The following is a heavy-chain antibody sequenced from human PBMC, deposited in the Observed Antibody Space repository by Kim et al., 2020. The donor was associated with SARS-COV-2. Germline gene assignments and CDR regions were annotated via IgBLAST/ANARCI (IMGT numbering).Heavy chain of an antibody. Sequence: KYSQKFQGRVTITRDTSASTAYMELSSLRSEDTAVYYCASNFDWLLGDDYWGQGTLVTVSS. V-gene: IGHV1-3*01. J-gene: IGHJ4*02. CDR3: ASNFDWLLGDDY. D-gene: IGHD3-9*01.